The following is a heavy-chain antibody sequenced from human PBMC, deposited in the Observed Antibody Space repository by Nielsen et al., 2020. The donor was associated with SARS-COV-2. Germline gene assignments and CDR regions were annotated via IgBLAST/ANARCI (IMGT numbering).Heavy chain of an antibody. CDR2: ISAYNGNT. Sequence: ASVKVSCKASGYTFTSYGISWVRQAPGQGLEWMGWISAYNGNTNYAQKLQGRVTMTTDTSTSTAYMELRSLRSDDTAVYYCAREVWADYSNIRGGGGMDVWGQGTTVTVSS. CDR1: GYTFTSYG. V-gene: IGHV1-18*01. CDR3: AREVWADYSNIRGGGGMDV. J-gene: IGHJ6*02. D-gene: IGHD4-11*01.